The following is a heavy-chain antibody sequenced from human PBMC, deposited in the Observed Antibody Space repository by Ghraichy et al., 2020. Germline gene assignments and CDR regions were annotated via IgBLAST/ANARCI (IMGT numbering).Heavy chain of an antibody. Sequence: GGSLRLSCAASGFTFSSYAMSWVRQAPGKGLEWVSAISGSGGSTYYADSVKGRFTISRDNSKNTLYLQMNSLRAEDTAVYYCAKASLRFLEWLSRPNWFDPWGQGTLVTVSS. CDR2: ISGSGGST. D-gene: IGHD3-3*01. CDR1: GFTFSSYA. J-gene: IGHJ5*02. V-gene: IGHV3-23*01. CDR3: AKASLRFLEWLSRPNWFDP.